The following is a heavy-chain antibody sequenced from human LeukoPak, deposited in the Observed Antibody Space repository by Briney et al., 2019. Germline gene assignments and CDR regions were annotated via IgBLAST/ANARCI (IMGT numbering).Heavy chain of an antibody. J-gene: IGHJ4*02. V-gene: IGHV4-59*01. CDR3: ARAIYYYDSSGHFDY. CDR2: IYYSGST. D-gene: IGHD3-22*01. Sequence: SETLSLTCTVSGGSISSYYGSWIRQPPGKGLEWIGYIYYSGSTNYNPSLKSRVTISVDTSKNQFSLKLSSVTAADTAVYYCARAIYYYDSSGHFDYWGQGTLVTVSS. CDR1: GGSISSYY.